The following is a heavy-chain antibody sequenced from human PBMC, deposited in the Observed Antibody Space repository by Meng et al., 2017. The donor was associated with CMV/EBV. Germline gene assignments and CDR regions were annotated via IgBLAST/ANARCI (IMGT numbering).Heavy chain of an antibody. V-gene: IGHV3-11*01. CDR1: GFIFSDYY. CDR3: ARDETETQSERSAYSPDAFDI. Sequence: SLRLSCVGSGFIFSDYYMSWIRQAPGKGLEIVSDISSSGASIYYADSVEGRFTISRDNARNSLYLQMNTLRAEDTAVYYCARDETETQSERSAYSPDAFDIWGQGTMVTVSS. CDR2: ISSSGASI. D-gene: IGHD3-22*01. J-gene: IGHJ3*02.